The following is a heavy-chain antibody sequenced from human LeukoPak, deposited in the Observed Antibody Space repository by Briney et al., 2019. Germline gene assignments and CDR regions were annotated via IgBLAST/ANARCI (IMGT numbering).Heavy chain of an antibody. D-gene: IGHD4-17*01. CDR2: NYWDDDK. CDR3: AHRHVGDYVTGSSFDY. Sequence: SGPTLVKPTQTLTLTCTSSGFSLPTRGVGVGWIRQPPGKALEWLSLNYWDDDKRYSPSMKSRLTITKNTSKNQVVLTMTNMDPVDTATYYCAHRHVGDYVTGSSFDYWGQGTLVTVSS. V-gene: IGHV2-5*02. CDR1: GFSLPTRGVG. J-gene: IGHJ4*02.